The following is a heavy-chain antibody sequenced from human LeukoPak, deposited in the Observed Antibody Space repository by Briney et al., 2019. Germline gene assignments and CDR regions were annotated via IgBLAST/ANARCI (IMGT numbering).Heavy chain of an antibody. CDR2: FKTKYHQV. D-gene: IGHD4-11*01. CDR1: GFTFNNYA. V-gene: IGHV3-23*05. Sequence: GGSLRLSCAASGFTFNNYAMSWVRQAPGKGLEWVSTFKTKYHQVYYAESVRGQFTISTDNSRNTVFLQMNSLRADDTALYYCARSVPDYTRFDYWGQGALVTVSS. J-gene: IGHJ4*02. CDR3: ARSVPDYTRFDY.